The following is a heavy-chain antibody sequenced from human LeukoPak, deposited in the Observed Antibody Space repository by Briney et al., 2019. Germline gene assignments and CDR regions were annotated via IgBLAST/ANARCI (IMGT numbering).Heavy chain of an antibody. CDR1: GGTFSSYA. V-gene: IGHV1-69*01. D-gene: IGHD2-2*01. CDR2: IIPIFGTA. CDR3: AREFLQYQLPYVGGFDY. J-gene: IGHJ4*02. Sequence: SVKVSCKASGGTFSSYAISWVRQAPGQGLEWMGGIIPIFGTANYAQKFQGRVTITAGESTSTAYMELSSLRSEDTAVYYCAREFLQYQLPYVGGFDYWGQGTLVTVSS.